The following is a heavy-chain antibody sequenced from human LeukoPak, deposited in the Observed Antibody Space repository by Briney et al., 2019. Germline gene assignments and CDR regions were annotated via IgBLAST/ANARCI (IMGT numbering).Heavy chain of an antibody. D-gene: IGHD3-22*01. V-gene: IGHV6-1*01. CDR3: ARDLEDYYDSSGYYLDY. CDR1: GDSVSSDSGG. CDR2: TYYRSKWYN. Sequence: SQTLSLTCVISGDSVSSDSGGWNWIKQSPSRGLEWLGRTYYRSKWYNDYAVSVKSRITINPDTSKNQFSLQLNSVTPEDTAVYYCARDLEDYYDSSGYYLDYWGQGTLVTVSS. J-gene: IGHJ4*02.